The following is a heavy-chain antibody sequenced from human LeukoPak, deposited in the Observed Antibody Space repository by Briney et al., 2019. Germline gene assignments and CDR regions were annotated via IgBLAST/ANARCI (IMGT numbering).Heavy chain of an antibody. CDR1: GGSISSYY. D-gene: IGHD2-15*01. CDR3: ARDRLAATHFDL. J-gene: IGHJ2*01. Sequence: SETLSLTCTVSGGSISSYYWSWIRQPPGKGLEWLGYIYYSGSTNYNPSLKSRVAISVDTSKNQFSLKLSSVTAADTAVYYCARDRLAATHFDLWGRGTLVTVSS. CDR2: IYYSGST. V-gene: IGHV4-59*01.